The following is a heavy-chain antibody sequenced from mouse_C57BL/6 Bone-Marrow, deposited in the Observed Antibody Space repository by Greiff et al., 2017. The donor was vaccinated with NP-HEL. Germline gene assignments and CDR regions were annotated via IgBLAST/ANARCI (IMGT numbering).Heavy chain of an antibody. CDR1: GYTFTSYW. CDR2: IHPNSGST. J-gene: IGHJ4*01. Sequence: QVQLKQPGAELVKPGASVKLSCKASGYTFTSYWMHWVKQRPGQGLEWIGMIHPNSGSTNYNEKFKSKATLTVDKSSSTAYMQLSSLTSEDSAVYYCARSAGNAMDYWGKGTSVTVSS. V-gene: IGHV1-64*01. CDR3: ARSAGNAMDY.